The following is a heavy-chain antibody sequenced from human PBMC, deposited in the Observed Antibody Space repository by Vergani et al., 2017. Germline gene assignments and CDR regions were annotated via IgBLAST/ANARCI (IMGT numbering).Heavy chain of an antibody. CDR3: ARQSTTDDAFDI. CDR1: GGSISNSNYY. Sequence: QLQLQESGPGLVKPSETLSLTCTVSGGSISNSNYYWGWIRQPPGKGLEWIGSIYYSGRTYYRPSLKGRVTISVDTSKNQFSLKVSSVTAADTAGYYCARQSTTDDAFDIWGQGTMVTVSS. D-gene: IGHD2/OR15-2a*01. CDR2: IYYSGRT. J-gene: IGHJ3*02. V-gene: IGHV4-39*01.